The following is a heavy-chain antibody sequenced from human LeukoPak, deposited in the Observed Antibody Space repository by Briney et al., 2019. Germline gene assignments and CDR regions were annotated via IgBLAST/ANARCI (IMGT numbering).Heavy chain of an antibody. CDR3: ARDYYDSSGYYYGGVAFDI. V-gene: IGHV1-3*03. CDR2: INAGNGNT. Sequence: ASVKVSCKASGYTFTGYYLHWVRQAPGQRLGGMGWINAGNGNTKYSQEFQGRVTITRDTSASTAYMGLSSLSSEDMAVYYCARDYYDSSGYYYGGVAFDIWGQGTMVTVSS. J-gene: IGHJ3*02. D-gene: IGHD3-22*01. CDR1: GYTFTGYY.